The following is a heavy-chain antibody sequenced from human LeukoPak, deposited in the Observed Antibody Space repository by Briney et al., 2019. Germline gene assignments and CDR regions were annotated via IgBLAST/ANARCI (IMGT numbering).Heavy chain of an antibody. CDR3: ARDPGQYYDTSDNWFDP. Sequence: GESLKISCAASGFTFSSYAMSWVRQAPGKGLEWVSRINSDGINTSYADSVKGRFTISRDNAKNTLNLQMNSLRAEDTAVYYCARDPGQYYDTSDNWFDPWGQGTLVTVSS. CDR1: GFTFSSYA. D-gene: IGHD3-22*01. J-gene: IGHJ5*02. V-gene: IGHV3-74*01. CDR2: INSDGINT.